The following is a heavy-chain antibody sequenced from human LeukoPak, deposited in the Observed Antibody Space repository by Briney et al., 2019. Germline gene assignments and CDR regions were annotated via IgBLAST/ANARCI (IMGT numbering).Heavy chain of an antibody. Sequence: ASVNVCCKASGYTFTSYGISWVRQAPGQGLERMGWISAYNGNTNYAQKLQGRVTVTTDTSTSTAYMELRSLRSDDTAVYYCARVDDGSGSYYYYFDYWGQGTLATVSS. CDR2: ISAYNGNT. CDR1: GYTFTSYG. J-gene: IGHJ4*02. V-gene: IGHV1-18*04. CDR3: ARVDDGSGSYYYYFDY. D-gene: IGHD3-10*01.